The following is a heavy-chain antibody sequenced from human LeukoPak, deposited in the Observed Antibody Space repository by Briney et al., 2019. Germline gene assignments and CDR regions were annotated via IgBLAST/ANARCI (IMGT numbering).Heavy chain of an antibody. J-gene: IGHJ3*02. CDR2: IMHNGNT. CDR1: GGSFTGYY. D-gene: IGHD5-18*01. CDR3: ARPGYNFVYAAFDI. Sequence: PSETLSLTCAVYGGSFTGYYWSWIRQPPGKGLEWIGEIMHNGNTNSNPSLKSRVTISVDTSKKQFSLNLNSVTAADTAVYYCARPGYNFVYAAFDIWGQGTVVTVSS. V-gene: IGHV4-34*12.